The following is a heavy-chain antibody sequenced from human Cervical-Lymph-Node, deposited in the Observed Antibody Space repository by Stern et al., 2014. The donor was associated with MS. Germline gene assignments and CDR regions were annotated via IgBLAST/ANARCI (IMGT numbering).Heavy chain of an antibody. J-gene: IGHJ6*02. CDR3: ARDSDLENTGYAMDV. Sequence: VKLVQSGAEVKKPGSSVKVSCKASGGTFSDFAISWVRQAPRQGLEWMGGIIPVFGTANYAQKFQGRVTITADESTSTAYMELNSLRSEDTAVYYCARDSDLENTGYAMDVWGQGTTVTVSS. V-gene: IGHV1-69*01. D-gene: IGHD1-1*01. CDR2: IIPVFGTA. CDR1: GGTFSDFA.